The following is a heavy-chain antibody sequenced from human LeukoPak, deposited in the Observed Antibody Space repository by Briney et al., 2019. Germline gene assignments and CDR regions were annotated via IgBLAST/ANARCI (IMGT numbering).Heavy chain of an antibody. CDR3: ARDYTVGATPDY. J-gene: IGHJ4*02. D-gene: IGHD1-26*01. V-gene: IGHV3-74*01. CDR2: INSDGSST. Sequence: GGSLRLSCAASGFTFSSYWMHWVRQAPGKGLVWVSRINSDGSSTSYADSVKGRFTISRDNAKNTLYLQKNSLRAEDTAVYYCARDYTVGATPDYWGQGTLVTVSS. CDR1: GFTFSSYW.